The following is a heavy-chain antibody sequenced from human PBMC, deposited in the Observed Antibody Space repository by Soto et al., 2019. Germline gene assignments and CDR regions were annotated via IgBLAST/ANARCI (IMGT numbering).Heavy chain of an antibody. Sequence: PGGSLRLSCAASGFSFTNYGMHWVRQAPGKGLEWVAVIWYDGSNEYYADSVKGRFAISKDNSQNTLYLQMNNLRPEDTAVYYCTRDPYGGSRYYFDSWGQGTLVTVSS. D-gene: IGHD1-26*01. CDR3: TRDPYGGSRYYFDS. CDR2: IWYDGSNE. CDR1: GFSFTNYG. J-gene: IGHJ4*02. V-gene: IGHV3-33*01.